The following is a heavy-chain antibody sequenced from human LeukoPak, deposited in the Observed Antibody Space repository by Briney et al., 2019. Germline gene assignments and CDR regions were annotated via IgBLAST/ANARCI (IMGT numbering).Heavy chain of an antibody. CDR1: GFTFSSYW. J-gene: IGHJ4*02. D-gene: IGHD6-6*01. CDR2: INSDGSST. V-gene: IGHV3-74*01. Sequence: GGSLRLSRAASGFTFSSYWMHWVRQAPGKGLVWVSRINSDGSSTSYADSVKGRFTISRDNAKNTLYLQIDSLRAEDTAVYYCARAFGSSSSGYYFDYWGQGTLVTVSS. CDR3: ARAFGSSSSGYYFDY.